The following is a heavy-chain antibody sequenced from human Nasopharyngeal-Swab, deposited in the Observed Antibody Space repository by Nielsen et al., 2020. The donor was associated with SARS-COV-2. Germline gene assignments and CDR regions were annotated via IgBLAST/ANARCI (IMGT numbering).Heavy chain of an antibody. CDR2: IRSKANSYAT. Sequence: ETLSLTCAASGFTFSGSAMHWVRQASGKGLEWVGRIRSKANSYATAYAASVKGRFTISRDDSKNTAYLQMNSLKTEDTAVYYCTRRPLTPANGMDVWGQGTTVTVSS. V-gene: IGHV3-73*01. CDR1: GFTFSGSA. J-gene: IGHJ6*02. CDR3: TRRPLTPANGMDV. D-gene: IGHD1-14*01.